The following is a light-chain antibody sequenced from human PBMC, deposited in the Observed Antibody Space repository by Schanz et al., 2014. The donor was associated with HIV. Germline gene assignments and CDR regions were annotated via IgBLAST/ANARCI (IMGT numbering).Light chain of an antibody. J-gene: IGKJ1*01. CDR1: QTINKN. V-gene: IGKV3D-15*03. CDR2: ANS. Sequence: EIVMTQSPATLSVSPGERATLSCRASQTINKNVAWYQQRPGQAPRLLFYANSFRATGVPDRFSGTGSGTDFTLTISNLQSEDFALYYCQHYNNWPPWTFGQGTKVEIK. CDR3: QHYNNWPPWT.